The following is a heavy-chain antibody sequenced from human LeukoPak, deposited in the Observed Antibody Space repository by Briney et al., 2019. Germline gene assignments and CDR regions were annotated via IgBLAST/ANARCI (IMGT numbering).Heavy chain of an antibody. V-gene: IGHV4-61*02. CDR1: GGSISSSSYY. D-gene: IGHD3-3*01. Sequence: SETLSLTCTVSGGSISSSSYYWSWIRQPAGKGLEWIGRTYTSGSTNYNPSLKSRVTISVDTSKNQFSLKLSSVTAADTAVYYCARHSYYDFLWDYWGQGTLVTVSS. CDR2: TYTSGST. J-gene: IGHJ4*02. CDR3: ARHSYYDFLWDY.